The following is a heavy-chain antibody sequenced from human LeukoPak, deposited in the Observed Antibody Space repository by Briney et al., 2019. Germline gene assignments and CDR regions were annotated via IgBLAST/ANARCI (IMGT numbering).Heavy chain of an antibody. V-gene: IGHV1-69*13. J-gene: IGHJ6*02. CDR1: GGTFSSYA. CDR3: ARVDVYGRSYYGMDV. Sequence: SEKVSCKASGGTFSSYAISWVRQAPGQGLEWMGGIIPIFGTANYAQKFQGRVTITADEPTSTAYMELSSLRSEDTAVYYCARVDVYGRSYYGMDVWGQGTTVTVSS. D-gene: IGHD5/OR15-5a*01. CDR2: IIPIFGTA.